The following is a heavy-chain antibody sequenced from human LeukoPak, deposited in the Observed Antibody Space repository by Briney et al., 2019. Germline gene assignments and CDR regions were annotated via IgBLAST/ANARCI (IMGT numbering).Heavy chain of an antibody. CDR1: GYTFTGYY. CDR2: INPNSGGT. D-gene: IGHD3-10*01. Sequence: ASVKVSCKASGYTFTGYYMHWVRRAPGQGLEWMGWINPNSGGTNYAQKFQGRVTMTRDTSISTAYMELSRLRSDDTAVYYCARGYYYGSGSSPVGYWGQGTLVTVSS. V-gene: IGHV1-2*02. CDR3: ARGYYYGSGSSPVGY. J-gene: IGHJ4*02.